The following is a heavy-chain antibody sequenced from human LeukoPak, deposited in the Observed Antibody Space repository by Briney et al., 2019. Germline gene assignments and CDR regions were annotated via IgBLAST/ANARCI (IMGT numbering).Heavy chain of an antibody. CDR1: GGSISSYY. CDR3: ARHASGYSSSWWAY. CDR2: IYYSGST. V-gene: IGHV4-59*08. J-gene: IGHJ4*02. Sequence: PSETLSLTCTVSGGSISSYYWSWIRQPPGKGLEWIGYIYYSGSTNYNPSLKSRVTISVDTSKNRFSLKLSSVTAADTAVYYCARHASGYSSSWWAYWGQGTLVTVSS. D-gene: IGHD6-13*01.